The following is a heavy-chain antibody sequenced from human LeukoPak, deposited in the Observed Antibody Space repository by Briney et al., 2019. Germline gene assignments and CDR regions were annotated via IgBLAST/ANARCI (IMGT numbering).Heavy chain of an antibody. V-gene: IGHV3-23*01. J-gene: IGHJ3*02. CDR3: AKGFYDNSASGVFDI. CDR1: GFTFSSFA. Sequence: GGSLRLACAASGFTFSSFATSWVRQAPGKGLEWVSGISASGGSTYYADSVKGRFTISRDNSKNTLYLQMNSLRAEDTAVYYCAKGFYDNSASGVFDIWGQGTMVTVSS. D-gene: IGHD3-22*01. CDR2: ISASGGST.